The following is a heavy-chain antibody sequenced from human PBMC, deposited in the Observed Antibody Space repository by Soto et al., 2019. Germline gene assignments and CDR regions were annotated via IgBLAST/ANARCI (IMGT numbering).Heavy chain of an antibody. CDR1: GVSITNYY. Sequence: SETLSLTCSVSGVSITNYYWTWIRHSPGKGLEWIGYVYHTGNTYYNPSLRSRVTISLDTSKNQVTLRLRSVTAADTAVYYCAREQYNWKLWGQGTLVTVSS. CDR2: VYHTGNT. J-gene: IGHJ4*02. D-gene: IGHD1-20*01. V-gene: IGHV4-59*01. CDR3: AREQYNWKL.